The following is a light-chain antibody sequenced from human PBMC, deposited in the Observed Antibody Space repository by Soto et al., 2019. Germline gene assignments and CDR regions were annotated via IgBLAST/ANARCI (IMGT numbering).Light chain of an antibody. Sequence: QSALAQPASVSGSPGQSITISCTGTSSDVGGYDYVSWYQLHPGKAPKLMVFEVSNRPSGVSYRFSGSKSGNTASLTISGLQAEDEADYYCGSYTTSSNYVFGTGTKVTVL. CDR1: SSDVGGYDY. J-gene: IGLJ1*01. V-gene: IGLV2-14*01. CDR2: EVS. CDR3: GSYTTSSNYV.